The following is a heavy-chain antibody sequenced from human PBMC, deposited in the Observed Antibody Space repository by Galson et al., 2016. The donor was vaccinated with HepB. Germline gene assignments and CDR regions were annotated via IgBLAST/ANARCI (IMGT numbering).Heavy chain of an antibody. CDR1: GLTLSSYA. J-gene: IGHJ4*02. V-gene: IGHV3-23*01. CDR3: AKDPNGDYIGAYDS. Sequence: LSCAASGLTLSSYAVTWVRQAPGKGLEWVSTISGSGNSILYGDSVKGRFTISRDNSKNIVYLQMNSLRAEDTALYYCAKDPNGDYIGAYDSWGQGTLVTVSS. D-gene: IGHD4-17*01. CDR2: ISGSGNSI.